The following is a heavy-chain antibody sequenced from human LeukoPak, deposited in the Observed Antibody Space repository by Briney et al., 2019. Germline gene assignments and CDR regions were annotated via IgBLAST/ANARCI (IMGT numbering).Heavy chain of an antibody. CDR1: GFTFSSYG. CDR2: ISYDGSNK. Sequence: GGSLRLSCAASGFTFSSYGMHWVRQAPGKGLVWVAVISYDGSNKYYADSVKGRFTISRDNSKNTLYLQMNSLRAEDTAVYYCAKVPYYYDSSGYGAFDYWGQGTLVTVSS. CDR3: AKVPYYYDSSGYGAFDY. J-gene: IGHJ4*02. V-gene: IGHV3-30*18. D-gene: IGHD3-22*01.